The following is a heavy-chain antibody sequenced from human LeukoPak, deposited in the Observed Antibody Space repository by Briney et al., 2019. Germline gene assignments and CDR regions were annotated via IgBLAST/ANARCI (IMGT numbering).Heavy chain of an antibody. D-gene: IGHD6-19*01. CDR1: GYTFTSYA. Sequence: ASVKVSCKASGYTFTSYAMHWVRQAPGQRLEWMGWINAGNGNTKYSQKFQGRVTITRDTSASTAYMELSSLSSEDTAVYYCARGRHSGGWYGGVVDYWGQGTLVTVSS. J-gene: IGHJ4*02. CDR2: INAGNGNT. V-gene: IGHV1-3*01. CDR3: ARGRHSGGWYGGVVDY.